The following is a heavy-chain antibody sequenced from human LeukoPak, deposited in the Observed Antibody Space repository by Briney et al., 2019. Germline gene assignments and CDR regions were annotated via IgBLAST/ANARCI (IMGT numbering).Heavy chain of an antibody. CDR3: ARDDLKAAAGTFDY. CDR1: GGSISSYY. D-gene: IGHD6-13*01. Sequence: PSETLSLTCTVSGGSISSYYWSWIRQPAGKGLEWIGRIYTSGSTNYNPSLKSRVTISVDTSKNQFSLKLSSVTAADTAVYYCARDDLKAAAGTFDYWGQGTLVTVSS. CDR2: IYTSGST. J-gene: IGHJ4*02. V-gene: IGHV4-4*07.